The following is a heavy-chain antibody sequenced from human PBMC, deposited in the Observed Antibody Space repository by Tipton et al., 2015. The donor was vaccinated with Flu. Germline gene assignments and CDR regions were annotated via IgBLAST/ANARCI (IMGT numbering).Heavy chain of an antibody. CDR1: GFTFSSYW. J-gene: IGHJ4*01. CDR2: INHSGST. Sequence: LRLSCVDSGFTFSSYWMSWVRQPPGKGLEWIGEINHSGSTNSNPSLKSRVTISVDTSKNQFSLKLSSVTAADTAVYYCARHGARGDKRFEYWGQGTLVTVSS. CDR3: ARHGARGDKRFEY. D-gene: IGHD2-21*02. V-gene: IGHV4-34*01.